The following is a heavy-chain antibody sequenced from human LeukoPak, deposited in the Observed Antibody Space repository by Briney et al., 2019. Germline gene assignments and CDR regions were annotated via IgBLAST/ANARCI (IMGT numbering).Heavy chain of an antibody. CDR1: GGSISGYY. CDR3: ANYHDYSNFQGAYYLDY. CDR2: IYYSGST. Sequence: PSETLSLTCTVSGGSISGYYWSWIRQPPGKGLEWIGNIYYSGSTNYSPSLKSRVTISVDTSKNQFSLKLSSVTAADTAVYYCANYHDYSNFQGAYYLDYWGQGTLVTVSS. V-gene: IGHV4-59*08. J-gene: IGHJ4*02. D-gene: IGHD4-11*01.